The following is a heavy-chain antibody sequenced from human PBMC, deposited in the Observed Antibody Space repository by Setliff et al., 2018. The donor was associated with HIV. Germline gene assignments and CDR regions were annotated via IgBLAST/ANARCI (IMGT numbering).Heavy chain of an antibody. Sequence: ASVKVSCKASGGTFRNYGISWARQAPGQGREWMAGIIPVFGTTNYAQKFHGRVTLATDESTNTVYMELSSLRPDDTAVYYCAFTMLRGVLKYYMDVWGRGTAVTVS. CDR1: GGTFRNYG. CDR2: IIPVFGTT. CDR3: AFTMLRGVLKYYMDV. D-gene: IGHD3-10*01. J-gene: IGHJ6*03. V-gene: IGHV1-69*05.